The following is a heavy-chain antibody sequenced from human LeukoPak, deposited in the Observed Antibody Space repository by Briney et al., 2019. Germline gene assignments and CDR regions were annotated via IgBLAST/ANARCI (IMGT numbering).Heavy chain of an antibody. CDR3: SRGLGQPVDY. Sequence: GGSLVPSCVASGFTFSNDWMHWVRQAPGKGLVWVSRLYSEGGRTYYADPVKGRFTISRDNAKNTLYLQMNSLRVEDTAVYYCSRGLGQPVDYWGQGTLVTVSS. CDR2: LYSEGGRT. J-gene: IGHJ4*02. V-gene: IGHV3-74*01. CDR1: GFTFSNDW. D-gene: IGHD6-6*01.